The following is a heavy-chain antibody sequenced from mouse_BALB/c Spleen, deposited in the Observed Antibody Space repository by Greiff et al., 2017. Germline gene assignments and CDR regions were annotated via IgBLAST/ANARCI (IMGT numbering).Heavy chain of an antibody. V-gene: IGHV5-17*02. CDR3: ARSLSTATVAMDY. Sequence: EVKLVESGGGLVQPGGSRKLSCAASGFTFSSFGMHWVRQAPEKGLEWVAYISSGSSTIYYADTVKGRFTISRDNPKNTLFLQMTSLRSEDTAMYYCARSLSTATVAMDYWGQGTSVTVSS. CDR2: ISSGSSTI. J-gene: IGHJ4*01. CDR1: GFTFSSFG. D-gene: IGHD1-2*01.